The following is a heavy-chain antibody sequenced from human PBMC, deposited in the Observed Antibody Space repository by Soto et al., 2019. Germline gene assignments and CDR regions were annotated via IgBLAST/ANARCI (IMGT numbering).Heavy chain of an antibody. Sequence: PGGSLRLSCAASGFTVSSNYMSWVRQAPGKGLEWVSIISSSSSTYYADSVKGRFTISRDNAKNSLYLQMNSLRAEDTAVYYCARDNPDIDNWNDVGIFWGQGTLVTVSS. J-gene: IGHJ4*02. CDR3: ARDNPDIDNWNDVGIF. CDR2: ISSSSST. CDR1: GFTVSSNY. D-gene: IGHD1-1*01. V-gene: IGHV3-53*01.